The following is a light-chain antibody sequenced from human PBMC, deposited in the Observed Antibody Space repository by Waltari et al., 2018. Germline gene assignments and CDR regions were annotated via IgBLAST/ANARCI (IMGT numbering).Light chain of an antibody. CDR2: GAS. V-gene: IGKV3-20*01. J-gene: IGKJ1*01. CDR1: QSIITNY. CDR3: QQYGRSPPT. Sequence: EIVLTQSPGTLSLSPGERATLSCRSSQSIITNYLAWYQQKPGQAHRLLISGASSRAPGIPDRFSGSVSGTDFTLNIRRLEPEDSAVYYCQQYGRSPPTFGQGTKVEIK.